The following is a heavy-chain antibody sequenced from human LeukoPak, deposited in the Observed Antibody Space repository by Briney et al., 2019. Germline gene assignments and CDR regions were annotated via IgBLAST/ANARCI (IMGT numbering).Heavy chain of an antibody. D-gene: IGHD3-10*01. CDR2: IYYSGST. Sequence: PSQTLSLTCTVSGGSISSASHYWSWVRQYPGKGLEWIGHIYYSGSTYYNPSLESRLTISVDTSDNRFSLKLTSVTAADTAVYYCATDRALSYCGSWGQGTLVTVSS. CDR3: ATDRALSYCGS. J-gene: IGHJ5*02. V-gene: IGHV4-31*03. CDR1: GGSISSASHY.